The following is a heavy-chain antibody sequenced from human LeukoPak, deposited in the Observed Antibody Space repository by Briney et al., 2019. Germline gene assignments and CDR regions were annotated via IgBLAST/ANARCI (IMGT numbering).Heavy chain of an antibody. J-gene: IGHJ4*02. V-gene: IGHV4-4*07. CDR3: ARGTMTTVAFDY. D-gene: IGHD4-23*01. CDR2: IYTTGST. CDR1: GGSISSYY. Sequence: SETLSLTCTVSGGSISSYYWSWIRQPAGKGLEWIGRIYTTGSTNYNPSLKSRVTMSVDTSKNRFSLKLSSVTAADTAVYYCARGTMTTVAFDYWGQGTLVTVPS.